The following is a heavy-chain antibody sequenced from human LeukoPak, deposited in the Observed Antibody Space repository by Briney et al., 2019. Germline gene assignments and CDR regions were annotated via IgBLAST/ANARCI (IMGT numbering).Heavy chain of an antibody. J-gene: IGHJ6*03. D-gene: IGHD6-19*01. Sequence: GGSLRLSCAASGFIFTSYWMSGVRQAPGKGLEWVANIKQDGSEKYYVDSVKGRFTISRDNAKNSLYLQMNSLRADDTAVYYCARVSSSGWDYYYYYYMDVWGKGTTVTVSS. V-gene: IGHV3-7*01. CDR3: ARVSSSGWDYYYYYYMDV. CDR2: IKQDGSEK. CDR1: GFIFTSYW.